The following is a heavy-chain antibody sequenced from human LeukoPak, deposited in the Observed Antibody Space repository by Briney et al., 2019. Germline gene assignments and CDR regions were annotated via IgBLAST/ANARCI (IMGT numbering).Heavy chain of an antibody. CDR1: GGSISSSNW. Sequence: SETLSLTCAVSGGSISSSNWWSWVRRPPGKGLEWIGEIYHSGSTNYNPSLKSRVTISVDKSKNQFSLKLSSVTAADTAVYYCARVQAGSGWYRIDYWGQGTLVTVSS. CDR2: IYHSGST. J-gene: IGHJ4*02. CDR3: ARVQAGSGWYRIDY. D-gene: IGHD6-19*01. V-gene: IGHV4-4*02.